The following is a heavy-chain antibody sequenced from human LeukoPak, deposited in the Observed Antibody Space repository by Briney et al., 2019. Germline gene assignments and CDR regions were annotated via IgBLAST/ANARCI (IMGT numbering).Heavy chain of an antibody. J-gene: IGHJ4*02. CDR1: GFPLETNA. V-gene: IGHV3-23*01. CDR3: AKDWIQFNRVFDCFDS. CDR2: IGNTET. Sequence: GGSLRLSCATSGFPLETNAMSWVRQAPGKGLEWVATIGNTETFYADSVTGRFTISRDNSKNTVNLQMNRLRVEDTAIYYCAKDWIQFNRVFDCFDSWGQGTLVTVSS. D-gene: IGHD5-18*01.